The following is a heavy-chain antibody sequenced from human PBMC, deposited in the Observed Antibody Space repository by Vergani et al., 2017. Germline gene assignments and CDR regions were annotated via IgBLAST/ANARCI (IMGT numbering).Heavy chain of an antibody. J-gene: IGHJ4*02. CDR2: ISSSSSYI. D-gene: IGHD2-15*01. CDR3: TRIGYCSGGSCYPSY. V-gene: IGHV3-21*04. Sequence: EVQLVESGGGLVKPGGSLRLSCAASGFTFSSYSMNWVRQAPGKGLEWVSSISSSSSYIYYADSVKGRFTISRDNAKNSLYLQMNSLKTEDTAVYYCTRIGYCSGGSCYPSYWGQGTLVTVSS. CDR1: GFTFSSYS.